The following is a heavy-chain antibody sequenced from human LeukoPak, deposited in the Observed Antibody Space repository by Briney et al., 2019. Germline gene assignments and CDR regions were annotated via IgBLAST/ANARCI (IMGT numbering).Heavy chain of an antibody. V-gene: IGHV3-21*01. CDR2: ISSSSSYI. CDR1: GFTFSSYS. J-gene: IGHJ4*02. D-gene: IGHD3-9*01. Sequence: GGSLRLSCAASGFTFSSYSMNWVRQAPGKGLEWVSSISSSSSYIYYADSVKGRFTISRDNAKNSLYLQMNSLRAEDTAVYYCARAYYDILTGYSTTDYWGQGTLVTVSS. CDR3: ARAYYDILTGYSTTDY.